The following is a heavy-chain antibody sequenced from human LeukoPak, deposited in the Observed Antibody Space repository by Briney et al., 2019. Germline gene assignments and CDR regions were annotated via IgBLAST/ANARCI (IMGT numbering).Heavy chain of an antibody. V-gene: IGHV3-53*01. J-gene: IGHJ3*02. D-gene: IGHD4-17*01. CDR2: IYSGGST. CDR3: AREWRDYGDYVFAFDI. Sequence: GGSLRLSCAASGFTVSSNYMSWVRQAPGKGLEWVSVIYSGGSTYYADSVKGRFTISRDNSKNTLYLQMNSLRAEDTAVYYSAREWRDYGDYVFAFDIWGQGTIVTVSS. CDR1: GFTVSSNY.